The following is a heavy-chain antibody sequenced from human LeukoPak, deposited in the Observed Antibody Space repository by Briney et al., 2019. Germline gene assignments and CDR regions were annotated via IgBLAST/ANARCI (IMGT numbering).Heavy chain of an antibody. D-gene: IGHD3-16*01. Sequence: SETLSLTCTVSGGSISSYYWSWIRQPPGKGLEWIGYIYYSGSTNYNPSLKSRVTISVDTSRNQFSLKLSSVTAADTAVYYWARDEGGSAFDIWGQGTMVTVSS. CDR2: IYYSGST. CDR1: GGSISSYY. V-gene: IGHV4-59*01. CDR3: ARDEGGSAFDI. J-gene: IGHJ3*02.